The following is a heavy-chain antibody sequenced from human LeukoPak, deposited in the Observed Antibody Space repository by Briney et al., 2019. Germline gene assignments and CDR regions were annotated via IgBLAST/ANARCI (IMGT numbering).Heavy chain of an antibody. D-gene: IGHD3-10*01. V-gene: IGHV4-59*02. J-gene: IGHJ4*01. CDR1: GASVSGKF. CDR2: IYYSGTN. Sequence: PSATLSLTCTVSGASVSGKFSSWIRHSPGNGLEWIGLIYYSGTNKFNTPLEGRVAPSVETSKNQFSLSLNSATPADTAVYFCVGGGDGLPEYWGDGTQLIVPS. CDR3: VGGGDGLPEY.